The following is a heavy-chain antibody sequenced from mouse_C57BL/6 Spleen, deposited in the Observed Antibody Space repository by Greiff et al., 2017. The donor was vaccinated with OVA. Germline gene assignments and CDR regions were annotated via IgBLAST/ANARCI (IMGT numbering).Heavy chain of an antibody. D-gene: IGHD2-4*01. CDR1: GYTFTSYW. V-gene: IGHV1-69*01. CDR3: AIPIYYDYIYAMDY. Sequence: QVQLQQPGAELVMPGASVKLSCKASGYTFTSYWMHWVKQRPGQGLEWIGEIDPSDSYTNYNQKFKGKATLTVDKSSSTAYMQLSSLTSEDSAVYYCAIPIYYDYIYAMDYWGQGTSVTVSS. J-gene: IGHJ4*01. CDR2: IDPSDSYT.